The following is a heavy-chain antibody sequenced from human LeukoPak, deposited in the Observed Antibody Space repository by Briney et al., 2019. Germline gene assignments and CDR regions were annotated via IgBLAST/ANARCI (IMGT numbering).Heavy chain of an antibody. J-gene: IGHJ6*02. Sequence: GGSLRLSCAASGFTFRYYAMTWVRQAPGKGLEWVSTISGSAHNTYYADSVKGRFTISRDNSKNTLYLQMNSLRAEDTAVYFCAKAGGHCSSTGCYLDHYYGMDVWGQGTTVTVSS. D-gene: IGHD2-2*01. CDR2: ISGSAHNT. CDR3: AKAGGHCSSTGCYLDHYYGMDV. V-gene: IGHV3-23*01. CDR1: GFTFRYYA.